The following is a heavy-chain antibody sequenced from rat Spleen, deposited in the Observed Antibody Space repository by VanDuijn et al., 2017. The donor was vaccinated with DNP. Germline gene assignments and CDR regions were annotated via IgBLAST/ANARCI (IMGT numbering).Heavy chain of an antibody. CDR3: TSNPHIRTAAPFDY. CDR1: GFTFSNYY. CDR2: ISHDDSGT. J-gene: IGHJ2*01. V-gene: IGHV5-7*01. Sequence: EVQLVESGGGLVQPGRSMKLSCAALGFTFSNYYMAWVRQAPTKGLEWVATISHDDSGTYYRDSVKGRFTISRDNAKNTLYLQVNSMRSEDTATYYCTSNPHIRTAAPFDYWGQGVMVTVSS. D-gene: IGHD3-8*01.